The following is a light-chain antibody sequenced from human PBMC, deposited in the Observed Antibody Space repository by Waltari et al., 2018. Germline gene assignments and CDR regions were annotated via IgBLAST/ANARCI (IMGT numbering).Light chain of an antibody. CDR3: MQTLQTPLT. Sequence: DIVMTQSPLSLPVTPGEPASISCRFSQSLLHSNGNIYLDWYLEKPGQSPRLLIYLGSSLGTEVADRFSGGGSGTDFTQKISRVEADDVGVYYCMQTLQTPLTFGGGTKVEIK. CDR2: LGS. J-gene: IGKJ4*01. CDR1: QSLLHSNGNIY. V-gene: IGKV2-28*01.